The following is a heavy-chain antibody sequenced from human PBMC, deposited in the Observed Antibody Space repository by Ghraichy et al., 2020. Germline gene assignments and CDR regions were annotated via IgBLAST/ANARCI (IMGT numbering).Heavy chain of an antibody. J-gene: IGHJ4*02. Sequence: GESLNISCTASGFTFGSYALHWVRQTPGKGLEWVAVISYDGSDKYYADSVKGRFTIARDNSKNTLYLQMNSLRGEDTAVYYCARPYRDYGDRRAFDYWGQGTLVTVSS. V-gene: IGHV3-30-3*01. CDR2: ISYDGSDK. CDR1: GFTFGSYA. D-gene: IGHD4/OR15-4a*01. CDR3: ARPYRDYGDRRAFDY.